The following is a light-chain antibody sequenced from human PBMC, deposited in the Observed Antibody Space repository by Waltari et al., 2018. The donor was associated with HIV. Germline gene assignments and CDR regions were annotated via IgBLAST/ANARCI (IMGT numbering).Light chain of an antibody. J-gene: IGLJ3*02. V-gene: IGLV2-14*03. CDR3: ESYTSTSVWV. CDR2: DVS. Sequence: QSALTQPASVSGSPGQSITISCTGSSSDVGGYNYVSWYQQHPGTAPRLMIYDVSTRPSGVFDRFSGSKSGDTASLTISGLQAEDEADYYCESYTSTSVWVFGGGTRLTVL. CDR1: SSDVGGYNY.